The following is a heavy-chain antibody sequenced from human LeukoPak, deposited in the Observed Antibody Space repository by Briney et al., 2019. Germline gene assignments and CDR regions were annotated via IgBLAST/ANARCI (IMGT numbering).Heavy chain of an antibody. D-gene: IGHD3-22*01. J-gene: IGHJ4*02. CDR3: AKSYYDSSGYYSRVPCNY. CDR1: GFTFSSYA. V-gene: IGHV3-23*01. Sequence: PGGSLRLSCAASGFTFSSYAMSWVRQAPVKELEWVSAISGSGGSTYYADSVKGRFTISRDNSKNTLYLQMNSLRAEDTAVYYCAKSYYDSSGYYSRVPCNYWGQGTLVTVSP. CDR2: ISGSGGST.